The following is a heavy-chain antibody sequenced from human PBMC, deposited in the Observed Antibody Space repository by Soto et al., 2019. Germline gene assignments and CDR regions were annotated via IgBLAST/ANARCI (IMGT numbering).Heavy chain of an antibody. CDR1: GDRFTTYW. Sequence: ESLKVSFKGSGDRFTTYWIGWVRQMPGKGLEWMGMIYPGDSDTRYSPSFQGQVTISADKSITTAYLQWSSLKASDTATYYCARGSTAYYFDYRGQGTQVTVSS. CDR3: ARGSTAYYFDY. CDR2: IYPGDSDT. D-gene: IGHD2-21*02. V-gene: IGHV5-51*01. J-gene: IGHJ4*02.